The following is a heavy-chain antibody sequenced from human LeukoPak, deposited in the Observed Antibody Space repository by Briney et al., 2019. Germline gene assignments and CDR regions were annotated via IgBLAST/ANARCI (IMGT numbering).Heavy chain of an antibody. Sequence: ASVKVSCKASGYTFTSYGISWVRQAPGQGLEWMGWMNPNSGNTGYAQKFQGRVTMTRNTSISTAYMELSSLRSEDTAVYYCARGSYYYDSSGHWPPFDYWGQGTLVTVSS. V-gene: IGHV1-8*02. CDR2: MNPNSGNT. J-gene: IGHJ4*02. CDR3: ARGSYYYDSSGHWPPFDY. D-gene: IGHD3-22*01. CDR1: GYTFTSYG.